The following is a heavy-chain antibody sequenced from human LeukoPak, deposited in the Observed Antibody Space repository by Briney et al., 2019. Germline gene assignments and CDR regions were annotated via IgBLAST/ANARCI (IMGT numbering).Heavy chain of an antibody. CDR2: IYHSGST. CDR3: ARIRYSSSWYNLDY. J-gene: IGHJ4*02. V-gene: IGHV4-30-2*01. CDR1: GGSISSGGYS. D-gene: IGHD6-13*01. Sequence: SETLSLTCAVSGGSISSGGYSWSWIRQPPGKGLEWIGYIYHSGSTYYNPSLKSRVTISVDRSKNQVSLKLSSVTAADTAVYYCARIRYSSSWYNLDYWGQGTLVTVSS.